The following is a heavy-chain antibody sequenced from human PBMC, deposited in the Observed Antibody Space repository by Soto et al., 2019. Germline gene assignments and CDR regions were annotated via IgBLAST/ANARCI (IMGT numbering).Heavy chain of an antibody. J-gene: IGHJ3*02. V-gene: IGHV3-48*03. D-gene: IGHD4-17*01. CDR3: ARENGDYSYAFDI. CDR2: ISSSGSTI. Sequence: SGGSLRLSCAASGFTFSSYEMNWVRQAPGKGLEWVSYISSSGSTIYYADSVKGRFTISRDNAKNSLYLQMNSLRAEDTAVYYCARENGDYSYAFDIWGQGTMVTVSS. CDR1: GFTFSSYE.